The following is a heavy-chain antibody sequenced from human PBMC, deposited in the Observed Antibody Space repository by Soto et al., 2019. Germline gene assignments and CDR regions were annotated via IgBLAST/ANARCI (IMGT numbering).Heavy chain of an antibody. CDR3: ATLITPYDILTGYENWFDP. CDR2: IDPSDSYT. CDR1: GYSFTSYW. J-gene: IGHJ5*02. V-gene: IGHV5-10-1*01. D-gene: IGHD3-9*01. Sequence: PGESLKISCKGSGYSFTSYWTSWVRQMPGKGLEWMGRIDPSDSYTNYSPSFQGHVTISADKSISTAYLQWSSLKASDTAMYYCATLITPYDILTGYENWFDPWGQGTLVTVSS.